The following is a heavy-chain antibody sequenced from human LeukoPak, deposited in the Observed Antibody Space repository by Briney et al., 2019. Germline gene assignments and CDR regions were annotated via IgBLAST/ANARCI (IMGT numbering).Heavy chain of an antibody. CDR2: IKSKNVGGTT. CDR1: GLTFSSHA. J-gene: IGHJ5*02. Sequence: GGSLRLSCAASGLTFSSHAMSWVRQAPGKGLEWVGRIKSKNVGGTTDYAAPVKGRFTISRDDSKNTVYLQMNSLKIEDTAVYYCTSHAAFDPWGQGTLVTVSS. V-gene: IGHV3-15*01. CDR3: TSHAAFDP.